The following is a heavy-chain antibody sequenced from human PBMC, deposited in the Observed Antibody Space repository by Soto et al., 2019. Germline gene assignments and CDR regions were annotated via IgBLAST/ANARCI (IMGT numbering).Heavy chain of an antibody. Sequence: ASVKVSCKVSGYTLTELSMHWVRQAPGKGLEWMGGFDPEDGETIYAQKFQGRVTMTEDTSTDTAYMELSSLRSEDTAVYYCATAPSYDSSGYWAGAFDIWGQGTMVTV. CDR1: GYTLTELS. D-gene: IGHD3-22*01. CDR2: FDPEDGET. V-gene: IGHV1-24*01. CDR3: ATAPSYDSSGYWAGAFDI. J-gene: IGHJ3*02.